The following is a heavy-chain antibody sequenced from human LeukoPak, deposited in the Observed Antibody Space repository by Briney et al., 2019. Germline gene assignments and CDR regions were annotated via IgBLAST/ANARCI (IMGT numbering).Heavy chain of an antibody. Sequence: SETLSLTCTVSGGTISGYYWSWIRQPPGKGLEWIGEINHSGSANYNPSLKSRVTISVDTSKNQFSLKLSSVTAADTAVYYCARAKAGYCSGGSCHSSYYYYYMDVWGKGTTVTISS. CDR3: ARAKAGYCSGGSCHSSYYYYYMDV. CDR2: INHSGSA. CDR1: GGTISGYY. J-gene: IGHJ6*03. V-gene: IGHV4-34*01. D-gene: IGHD2-15*01.